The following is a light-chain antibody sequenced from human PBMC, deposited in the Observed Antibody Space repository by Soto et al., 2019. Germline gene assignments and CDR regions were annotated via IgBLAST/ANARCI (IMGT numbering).Light chain of an antibody. CDR3: AAWDDSLSGRV. CDR1: SSNIGSQY. J-gene: IGLJ3*02. CDR2: KNN. V-gene: IGLV1-47*01. Sequence: QSVLTQSPSGSGTPGQSITISCSGSSSNIGSQYVYWYQQLPGTAPTVVIYKNNERPSGVPDRFSGSKSGTSASLAISGLRSEDEADYYCAAWDDSLSGRVFGGGTKVTVL.